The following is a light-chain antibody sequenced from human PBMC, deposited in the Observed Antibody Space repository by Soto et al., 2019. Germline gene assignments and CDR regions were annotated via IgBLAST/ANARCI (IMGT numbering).Light chain of an antibody. V-gene: IGKV3-20*01. CDR2: GAS. CDR1: QSVSSSY. J-gene: IGKJ1*01. Sequence: EIVLTQSPGILSLSPGERATLSCRASQSVSSSYLAWYQQKPGQAPNLLIYGASSRATGIPDRFSGSGSGTDFTLTISRLEPEDFAVYYCQHYGSSMWTFGQGTKLEIK. CDR3: QHYGSSMWT.